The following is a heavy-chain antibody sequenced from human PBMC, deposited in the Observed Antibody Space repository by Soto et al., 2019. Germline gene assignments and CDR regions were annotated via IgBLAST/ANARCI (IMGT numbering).Heavy chain of an antibody. J-gene: IGHJ4*02. CDR3: ARSEMTYNWND. CDR1: GFTFRGDA. CDR2: VSGSGEMT. D-gene: IGHD1-20*01. Sequence: EVQLLESGGDLVQPGGSLRLACAASGFTFRGDAMSWVRKAPGKGLEWVSSVSGSGEMTHYADSVKGRFTISRDNSKNMLYLQMESLRVEDTAVYYCARSEMTYNWNDWGQGTLVTVSS. V-gene: IGHV3-23*01.